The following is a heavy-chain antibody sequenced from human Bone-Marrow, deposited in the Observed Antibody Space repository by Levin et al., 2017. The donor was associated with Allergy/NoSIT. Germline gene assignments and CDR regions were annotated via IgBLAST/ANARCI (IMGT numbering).Heavy chain of an antibody. V-gene: IGHV3-33*01. D-gene: IGHD3-16*01. Sequence: GGSLRLSCTASGFSFSVHAMHWVRLAPGRGLEWVAMIWFDASEKYYGDSVKGRVTISRDNFRNTLDLQMNSLAVEDTAVYYCVRGEGDNLGGSLDLWGQGTVVTVSS. CDR2: IWFDASEK. J-gene: IGHJ3*01. CDR3: VRGEGDNLGGSLDL. CDR1: GFSFSVHA.